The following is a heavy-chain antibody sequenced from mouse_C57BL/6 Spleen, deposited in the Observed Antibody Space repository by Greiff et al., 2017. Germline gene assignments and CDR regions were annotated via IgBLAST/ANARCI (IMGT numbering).Heavy chain of an antibody. Sequence: LVESGAELVRPGASVTLSCKASGYTFTDYEMHWVKQTPVHGLEWIGAIDPETGGTAYNQKFKGKAILTADKSSSTAYMELRSLTSEDSAVYYCTRGPITTVVATGAMDYWGQGTSVTVSS. CDR3: TRGPITTVVATGAMDY. V-gene: IGHV1-15*01. D-gene: IGHD1-1*01. CDR2: IDPETGGT. J-gene: IGHJ4*01. CDR1: GYTFTDYE.